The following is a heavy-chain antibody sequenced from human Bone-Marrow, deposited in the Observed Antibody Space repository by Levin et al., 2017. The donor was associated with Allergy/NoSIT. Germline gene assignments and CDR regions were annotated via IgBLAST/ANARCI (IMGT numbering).Heavy chain of an antibody. D-gene: IGHD6-19*01. CDR2: ISGSGGST. CDR3: AKGLMYSSGWYRGVEYFQH. V-gene: IGHV3-23*01. Sequence: GVLKISCAASGFTFSSYAVSWVRQAPGKGLEWVSAISGSGGSTYYADSVKGRFTISRDNSKNTLYLQMNSLRAEDTAVYYCAKGLMYSSGWYRGVEYFQHWGQGTLVTVSS. J-gene: IGHJ1*01. CDR1: GFTFSSYA.